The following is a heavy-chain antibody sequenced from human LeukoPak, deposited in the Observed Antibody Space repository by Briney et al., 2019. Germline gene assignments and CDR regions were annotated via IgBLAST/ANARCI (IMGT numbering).Heavy chain of an antibody. J-gene: IGHJ4*02. CDR3: ARADAYWSGYHFDH. CDR2: ISSTGYTT. V-gene: IGHV3-48*03. Sequence: GGSLRLSCAGSGFTFGDYEMHWVRQAPGKGLEWVSHISSTGYTTFYADSVKGRFTISRDNAKNSLHLQMNSLGVEDTAVYYCARADAYWSGYHFDHWGQGTLVTVSS. D-gene: IGHD3-3*01. CDR1: GFTFGDYE.